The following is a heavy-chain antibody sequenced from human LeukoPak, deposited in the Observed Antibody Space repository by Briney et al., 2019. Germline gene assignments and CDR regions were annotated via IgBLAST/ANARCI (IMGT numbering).Heavy chain of an antibody. CDR2: ISWNSGSI. V-gene: IGHV3-9*01. Sequence: SLRLSCAASGFTFDDYAMHWVRQAPGKGLEWVSGISWNSGSIGYADSVKGRFTISRDNAKNSLYLQMNSLRAEDTAVYYCARSNTAMAPNYYYYGMDVWGQGTTVTVSS. D-gene: IGHD5-18*01. CDR1: GFTFDDYA. CDR3: ARSNTAMAPNYYYYGMDV. J-gene: IGHJ6*02.